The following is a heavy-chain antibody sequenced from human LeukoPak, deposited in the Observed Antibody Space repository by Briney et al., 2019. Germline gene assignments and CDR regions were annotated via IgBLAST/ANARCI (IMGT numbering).Heavy chain of an antibody. CDR2: INPNSGGT. D-gene: IGHD6-13*01. CDR3: ARGAHSSSWDHFDC. V-gene: IGHV1-2*02. J-gene: IGHJ4*02. Sequence: ASVKVSCKASGYTFTGSYMHWVRQAPGRGLEWMGWINPNSGGTTYPQKFQGRVTMTGDTSISTAYMELSRLRSDDTAVYYCARGAHSSSWDHFDCWGQGTLVTVSS. CDR1: GYTFTGSY.